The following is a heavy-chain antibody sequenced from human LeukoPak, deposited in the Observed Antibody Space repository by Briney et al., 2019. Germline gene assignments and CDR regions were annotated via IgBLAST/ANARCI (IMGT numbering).Heavy chain of an antibody. CDR1: GFTFSSYS. D-gene: IGHD3-22*01. CDR3: ARDSRVVVINVWFDP. J-gene: IGHJ5*02. Sequence: GGSLRLSCAASGFTFSSYSMNWVRQAPGKGLEWVSSISSSSSYIYYAGSVKGRFTISRDNAKNSLYLQMNSLRAEDTAVYYCARDSRVVVINVWFDPWGQGTLVTVSS. V-gene: IGHV3-21*01. CDR2: ISSSSSYI.